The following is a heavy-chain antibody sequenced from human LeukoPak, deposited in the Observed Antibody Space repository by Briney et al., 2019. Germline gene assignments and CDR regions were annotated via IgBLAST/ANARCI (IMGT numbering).Heavy chain of an antibody. CDR1: GGSISSSSYY. CDR3: AIGYCSGGSCYSGDAFDI. Sequence: PSETLPLTCTVSGGSISSSSYYWGWIRQPPGKGLEWIGSIYYSGSTYYNPSLKSRVTISVDTSKNQFSLKLSSVTAADTAVYYCAIGYCSGGSCYSGDAFDIWGQGTMVTVSS. J-gene: IGHJ3*02. D-gene: IGHD2-15*01. CDR2: IYYSGST. V-gene: IGHV4-39*01.